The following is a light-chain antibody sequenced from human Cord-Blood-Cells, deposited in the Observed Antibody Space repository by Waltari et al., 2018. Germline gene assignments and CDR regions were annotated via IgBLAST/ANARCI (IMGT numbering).Light chain of an antibody. CDR1: QGISRY. CDR2: ASS. CDR3: QQLNSYPLT. V-gene: IGKV1-9*01. J-gene: IGKJ4*01. Sequence: IQLTQSPSSLSASVGDRVTITCRASQGISRYLAWYQQKPEKAPKLLVYASSTLQSGVPSRFSGSGSETDFTLTISSLQPEDFATYYCQQLNSYPLTFGGGTKVEIK.